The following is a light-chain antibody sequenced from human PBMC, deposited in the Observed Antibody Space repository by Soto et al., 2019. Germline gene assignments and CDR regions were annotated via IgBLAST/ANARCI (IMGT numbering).Light chain of an antibody. CDR2: EVS. CDR3: SSYTSSSTWV. CDR1: SSDVGGYNS. J-gene: IGLJ3*02. Sequence: QSVLTQPASVSGSPGQSITISCTGTSSDVGGYNSVSWYQQHPGKAPKLMIYEVSNRPSGVSNRFSGSKSGHTASLTISGLQAEDEADYYCSSYTSSSTWVFGGGTKLTVL. V-gene: IGLV2-14*01.